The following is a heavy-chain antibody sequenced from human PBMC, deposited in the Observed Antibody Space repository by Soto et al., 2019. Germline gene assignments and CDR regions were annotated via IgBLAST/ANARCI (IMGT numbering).Heavy chain of an antibody. Sequence: PGGSLRLSWAASRFTFSDYGMHWIRQAPGKGLEWMAVILSDGSKQYYAESVKGRFTISRDNSKSTLYLQMNSLRVEDTAVYYCVRPIAVAGADAFDMWGQGTIVTVSS. D-gene: IGHD6-13*01. CDR2: ILSDGSKQ. CDR1: RFTFSDYG. CDR3: VRPIAVAGADAFDM. J-gene: IGHJ3*02. V-gene: IGHV3-30-3*01.